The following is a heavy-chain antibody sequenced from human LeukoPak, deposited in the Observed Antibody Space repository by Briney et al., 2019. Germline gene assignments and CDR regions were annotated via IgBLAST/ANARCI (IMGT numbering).Heavy chain of an antibody. D-gene: IGHD6-6*01. CDR1: GFTYSSYD. V-gene: IGHV3-13*01. Sequence: GGSLRLSCAASGFTYSSYDMHWVRRATGKGLEWVSAIGTAGDTYYPGSVKGRFTISRENAENSLYLQMNSLRAGDTAVYYRARARPHPGYYYGMDVWGQGTTVTVSS. CDR2: IGTAGDT. CDR3: ARARPHPGYYYGMDV. J-gene: IGHJ6*02.